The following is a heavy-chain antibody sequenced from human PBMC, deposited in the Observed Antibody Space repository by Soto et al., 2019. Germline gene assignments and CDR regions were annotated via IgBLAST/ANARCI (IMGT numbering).Heavy chain of an antibody. CDR3: AKPPGPYDILTGFLS. Sequence: GGSLRLSCAASGFTFSSYGIHWVRQAPGKGLEWVAVISYDGSNKYYADSVKGRFTISRDNSKNTLYLQMNSLRAEDTAVYYCAKPPGPYDILTGFLSWGQGTLVTVSS. CDR2: ISYDGSNK. CDR1: GFTFSSYG. V-gene: IGHV3-30*18. D-gene: IGHD3-9*01. J-gene: IGHJ4*02.